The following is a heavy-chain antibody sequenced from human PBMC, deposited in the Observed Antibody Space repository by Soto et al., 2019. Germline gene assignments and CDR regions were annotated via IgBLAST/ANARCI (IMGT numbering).Heavy chain of an antibody. CDR3: ARERGSITDAFDI. D-gene: IGHD6-6*01. CDR2: IYTGGST. V-gene: IGHV4-4*07. CDR1: GGSFRSYY. Sequence: QWRFKGPGQGLVNPPGPLPPPCTAPGGSFRSYYWSGFGRPAGRGLEWIGRIYTGGSTNYNPSLKSRVTMSVDTSKNQFSLKLSSVTAADTAVYYWARERGSITDAFDIWGQGTMVTVSS. J-gene: IGHJ3*02.